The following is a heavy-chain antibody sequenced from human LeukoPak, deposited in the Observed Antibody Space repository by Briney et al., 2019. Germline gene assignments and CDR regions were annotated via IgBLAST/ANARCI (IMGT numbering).Heavy chain of an antibody. CDR2: IWSDGSNG. CDR1: GFIYSHYG. D-gene: IGHD4-11*01. CDR3: ARDAQRGFDYSNSLEY. J-gene: IGHJ4*01. V-gene: IGHV3-33*01. Sequence: GGSLRLSCAASGFIYSHYGMHWVRQAPGKGLEWVAVIWSDGSNGFYAGSVKGRFTISRDNSQNTLFLQMNSLRADDTAMYYCARDAQRGFDYSNSLEYWGHGTLVTVSS.